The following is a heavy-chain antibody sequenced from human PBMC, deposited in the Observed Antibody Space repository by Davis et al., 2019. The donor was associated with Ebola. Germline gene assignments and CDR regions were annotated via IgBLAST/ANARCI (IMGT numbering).Heavy chain of an antibody. D-gene: IGHD3-22*01. V-gene: IGHV4-59*12. CDR1: GGSISSYY. CDR3: ARDLRYDSSGYDYYFYMDV. J-gene: IGHJ6*03. Sequence: PSETLSLTCTVSGGSISSYYWSWIRQPPGKGLEWIGYIYYSGSANYNPSLKSRVAISLDTSKNQFSLNLYSVTAADTAVYYCARDLRYDSSGYDYYFYMDVWGKGTTVTVSS. CDR2: IYYSGSA.